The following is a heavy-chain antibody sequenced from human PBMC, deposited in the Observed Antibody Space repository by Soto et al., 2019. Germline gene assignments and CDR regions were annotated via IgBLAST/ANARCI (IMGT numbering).Heavy chain of an antibody. Sequence: GSLIRSCTASGFTFTNYAMHWVRQAPGKGLEWVAVISYDGGNIFYADSVKGRFAISRDASKNTLYLQMNSLRGEDTAVYYCARDWGAVASYYFDNWGQGTQVTVYS. CDR1: GFTFTNYA. CDR2: ISYDGGNI. V-gene: IGHV3-30*09. CDR3: ARDWGAVASYYFDN. J-gene: IGHJ4*02. D-gene: IGHD6-19*01.